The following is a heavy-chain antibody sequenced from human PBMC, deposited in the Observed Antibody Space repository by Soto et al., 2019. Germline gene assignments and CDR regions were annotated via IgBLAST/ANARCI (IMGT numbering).Heavy chain of an antibody. CDR2: INHSGST. D-gene: IGHD3-3*01. J-gene: IGHJ6*02. Sequence: SETLSLTCAVYGGSFSGYYWSWIRQPPGKGLEWNGEINHSGSTNYNPSLKSRVTISVDTSKNQFSLKLSSVTAADTAVYYCARGRSYYDFWSGYYQDYGMDVWGQGTTVTVSS. CDR3: ARGRSYYDFWSGYYQDYGMDV. CDR1: GGSFSGYY. V-gene: IGHV4-34*01.